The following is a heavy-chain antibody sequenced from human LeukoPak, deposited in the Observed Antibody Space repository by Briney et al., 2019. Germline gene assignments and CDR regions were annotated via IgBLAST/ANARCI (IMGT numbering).Heavy chain of an antibody. CDR1: GFTFSSYN. J-gene: IGHJ5*02. CDR2: ISSSGNTI. V-gene: IGHV3-48*04. Sequence: GGSLRLSCAASGFTFSSYNMNWVRQAPGKGLEWISYISSSGNTIYYADSVKGRFTISRDNTKSSLYLQINSLRAEDTAIYYCAKKPYYGSGVPESWGQGTLVTVSS. CDR3: AKKPYYGSGVPES. D-gene: IGHD3-10*01.